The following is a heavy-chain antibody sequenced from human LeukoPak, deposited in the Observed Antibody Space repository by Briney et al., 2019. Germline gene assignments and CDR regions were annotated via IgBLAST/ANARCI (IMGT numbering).Heavy chain of an antibody. CDR3: ARHSRLRSSGYQYFDY. J-gene: IGHJ4*02. V-gene: IGHV4-39*01. CDR1: GGSISSSSYY. Sequence: SETLSLTCTVSGGSISSSSYYWSWIRQAPGKGLEWIGDINHSGSAYYNPSLKSRVTISVDTSKNQFSLKLSSVTAADTAVYYCARHSRLRSSGYQYFDYWGQGTLVTVSS. D-gene: IGHD3-22*01. CDR2: INHSGSA.